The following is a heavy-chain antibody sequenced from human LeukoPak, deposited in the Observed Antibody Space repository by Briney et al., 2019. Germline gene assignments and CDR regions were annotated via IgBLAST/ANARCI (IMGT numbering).Heavy chain of an antibody. J-gene: IGHJ5*02. CDR1: GGSISNYY. CDR2: ISSRGDT. D-gene: IGHD6-19*01. V-gene: IGHV4-4*07. Sequence: SEALSLTCIVSGGSISNYYGSWIRQPAGKGLQWIGRISSRGDTNYNPSLKSRVFMSIDRSKNQFSLKLLSVTAADTAVYYCARRGSSGWYQDNWFDPWGQGTLVTVSS. CDR3: ARRGSSGWYQDNWFDP.